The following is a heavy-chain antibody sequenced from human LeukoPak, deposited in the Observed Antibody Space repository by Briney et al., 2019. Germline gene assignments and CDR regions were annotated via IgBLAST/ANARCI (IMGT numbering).Heavy chain of an antibody. CDR3: TRDPRNKGFDP. CDR1: GYTLSYYW. CDR2: INGDGSST. J-gene: IGHJ5*02. V-gene: IGHV3-74*01. Sequence: GGSLSLSCAACGYTLSYYWMHWVCQAPGKGLVWVSCINGDGSSTNYADSVKGRFTISRDNAKNTLYLEMNSLRAEDTAVYYCTRDPRNKGFDPWGQGTLVTVSP. D-gene: IGHD1/OR15-1a*01.